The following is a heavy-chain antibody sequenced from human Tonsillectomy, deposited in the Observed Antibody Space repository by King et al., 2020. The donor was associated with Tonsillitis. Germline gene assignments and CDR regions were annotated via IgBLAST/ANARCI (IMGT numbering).Heavy chain of an antibody. V-gene: IGHV3-30*04. D-gene: IGHD2-15*01. CDR2: ITYDESNK. Sequence: VQLVESGGGVVQPGRSLRLSCVASGFTFSYYSIDWVRQAPGKGLEWVAIITYDESNKYYADSVKGRFTISRDNSKNSLYLQMNSLRTEDTAVYYCARDRIVGLARVTWTVLGRTPPPEDPQSGMYVWGQETTRTVSS. CDR3: ARDRIVGLARVTWTVLGRTPPPEDPQSGMYV. CDR1: GFTFSYYS. J-gene: IGHJ6*01.